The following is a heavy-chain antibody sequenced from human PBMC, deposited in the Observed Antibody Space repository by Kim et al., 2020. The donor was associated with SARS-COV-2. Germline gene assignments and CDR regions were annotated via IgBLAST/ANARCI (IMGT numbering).Heavy chain of an antibody. CDR2: IYYSGST. V-gene: IGHV4-59*13. J-gene: IGHJ3*02. Sequence: SETLSLTCTVSGGSIRSVYWSWIRQPPGKGLEWIGYIYYSGSTNYNPSLKSRVTMSVDTSKNQFSLKLSSVTAADTAVYYCARTVTSSSQAFDIWGQGI. CDR3: ARTVTSSSQAFDI. D-gene: IGHD6-6*01. CDR1: GGSIRSVY.